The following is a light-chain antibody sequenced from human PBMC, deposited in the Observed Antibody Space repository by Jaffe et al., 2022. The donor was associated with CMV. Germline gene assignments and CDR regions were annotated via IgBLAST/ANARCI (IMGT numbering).Light chain of an antibody. Sequence: QSALTQPASVSGSPGQSITISCTGTSGDIGAYNYVSWYQQHPGKAPKLLIFDVNNRPSGLSTRFSASKSGNTASLTISGLQPEDEADYYCSSYITSNSVEVFGGGTKLTVL. CDR3: SSYITSNSVEV. V-gene: IGLV2-14*03. CDR2: DVN. CDR1: SGDIGAYNY. J-gene: IGLJ2*01.